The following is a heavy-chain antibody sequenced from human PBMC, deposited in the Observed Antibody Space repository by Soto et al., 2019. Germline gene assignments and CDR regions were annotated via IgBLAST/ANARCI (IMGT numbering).Heavy chain of an antibody. CDR2: ISAYNGNT. J-gene: IGHJ5*02. CDR3: SREHSSSWYVWFEP. V-gene: IGHV1-18*01. CDR1: GYTFTSYG. Sequence: ASEKVSCKASGYTFTSYGISWVRQAPGQGLEWMEWISAYNGNTNYAQKLQGRVTMTTDTNTSTAYMELRGLRSDDSAVYYCSREHSSSWYVWFEPWGQGTLVTVSS. D-gene: IGHD6-13*01.